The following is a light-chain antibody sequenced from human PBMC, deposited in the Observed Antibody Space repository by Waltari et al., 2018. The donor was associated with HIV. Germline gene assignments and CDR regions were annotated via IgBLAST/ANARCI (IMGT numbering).Light chain of an antibody. CDR2: YKSDSDK. V-gene: IGLV5-45*01. CDR3: MIWHSSAWV. CDR1: SGINVGTYR. Sequence: QAVLTQPASLSASPGASASLTCTLRSGINVGTYRIYWYQQKPGSPPQYLLRYKSDSDKQQGAGVPSGFSGSKDASANAGILLISGLQSEEEADYYCMIWHSSAWVFGGGTKLTVL. J-gene: IGLJ3*02.